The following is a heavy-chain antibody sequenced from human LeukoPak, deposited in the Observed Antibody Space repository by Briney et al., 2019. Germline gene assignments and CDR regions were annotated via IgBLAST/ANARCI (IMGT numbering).Heavy chain of an antibody. J-gene: IGHJ4*02. D-gene: IGHD3-22*01. CDR3: ARETRGGYYDSSGYDNFDY. CDR1: GYTFTSYG. V-gene: IGHV1-18*01. CDR2: ISAYNGNT. Sequence: ASVKVSCKASGYTFTSYGISWVRQAPGQGLEWMGWISAYNGNTNYAQKFQGRVTITADKSTSTAYMELSSLRSEDTAVYYCARETRGGYYDSSGYDNFDYWGQGTLVTVSS.